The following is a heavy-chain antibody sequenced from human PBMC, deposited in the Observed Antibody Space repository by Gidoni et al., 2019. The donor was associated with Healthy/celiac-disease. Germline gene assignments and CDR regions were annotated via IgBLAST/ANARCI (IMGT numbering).Heavy chain of an antibody. Sequence: QVQLQQWGAGLLKPSETLSLTCAVTGWSFSCYYWSWIRQPPGKGLEWIGEINHSGSTNYNPSLKSRVTISVDTSKNQFSLKLSSVTAADTAVYYCARGFGACSGGSCYSARRGPYFDYWGQGTLVTVSS. CDR1: GWSFSCYY. D-gene: IGHD2-15*01. V-gene: IGHV4-34*01. CDR3: ARGFGACSGGSCYSARRGPYFDY. CDR2: INHSGST. J-gene: IGHJ4*02.